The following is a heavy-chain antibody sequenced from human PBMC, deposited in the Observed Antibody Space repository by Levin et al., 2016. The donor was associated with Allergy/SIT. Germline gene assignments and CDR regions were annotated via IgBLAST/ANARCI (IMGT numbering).Heavy chain of an antibody. CDR2: ISAYNGNT. CDR3: ARDRSALVPAAIPGYGY. V-gene: IGHV1-18*01. J-gene: IGHJ4*02. D-gene: IGHD2-2*02. CDR1: GYTFTSYG. Sequence: ASVKVSCKASGYTFTSYGISWVRQAPGQGLEWMGWISAYNGNTNYAQKLQGRVTMTTDTSTSTAYMELRSLRSDDTAVYYCARDRSALVPAAIPGYGYWGQGTLVTVSS.